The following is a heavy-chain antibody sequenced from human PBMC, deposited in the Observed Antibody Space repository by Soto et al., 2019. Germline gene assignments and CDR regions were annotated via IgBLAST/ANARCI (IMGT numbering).Heavy chain of an antibody. V-gene: IGHV4-4*02. CDR3: AREQICNVVKCSNWFDP. CDR2: ISQTGSV. D-gene: IGHD2-8*01. J-gene: IGHJ5*02. CDR1: GGSISSRNW. Sequence: SETLSLTCGVSGGSISSRNWWIWARQFPGKGLEWIGEISQTGSVNYNPSLKSRVTISLDKSKNQFSLKLTSVTAADTAVYFCAREQICNVVKCSNWFDPWGQGTLVTVSS.